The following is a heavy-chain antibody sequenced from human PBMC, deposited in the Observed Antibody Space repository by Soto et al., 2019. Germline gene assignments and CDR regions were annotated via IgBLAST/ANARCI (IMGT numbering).Heavy chain of an antibody. CDR3: ARAVRLGDLALGS. Sequence: QVQLQESGPGLVKPSQTLSLTCTVSGGSIDSGGHYWSWIRQHPGKGLEWIGYIYYSGRTYNNPSLKSRVTISVTSKNQCSLKLSSVTAADTAVYYCARAVRLGDLALGSWGQGTLVTVSS. V-gene: IGHV4-31*03. CDR2: IYYSGRT. D-gene: IGHD3-16*01. J-gene: IGHJ5*02. CDR1: GGSIDSGGHY.